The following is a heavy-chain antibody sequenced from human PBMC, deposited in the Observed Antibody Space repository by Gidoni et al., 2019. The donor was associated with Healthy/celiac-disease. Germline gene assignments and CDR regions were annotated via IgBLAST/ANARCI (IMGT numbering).Heavy chain of an antibody. CDR1: GVTFTSPA. CDR3: AAGDYGDYVFDY. V-gene: IGHV1-58*01. CDR2: IVVGSGNT. Sequence: QVQLVQSGPEGKKPRTAVKVACKAYGVTFTSPAVQWVRQARGQRLEWIGWIVVGSGNTNYAQKVQERVTITRDMSTSTAYMELSRLRSEDTAVYYCAAGDYGDYVFDYWGQGTLVTVSS. D-gene: IGHD4-17*01. J-gene: IGHJ4*02.